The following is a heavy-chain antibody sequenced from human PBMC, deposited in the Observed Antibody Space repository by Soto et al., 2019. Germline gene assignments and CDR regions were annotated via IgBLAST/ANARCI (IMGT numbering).Heavy chain of an antibody. CDR1: GGSISGHY. V-gene: IGHV4-59*08. CDR2: IYYSGST. D-gene: IGHD3-16*01. CDR3: ARGPYYDLIWNYYYMDV. Sequence: QVQLQESGPGLVKPSETLSLSCNVSGGSISGHYWSWVRQTPGKGLEWIGYIYYSGSTNYNPSLKSRVTISVYTSKYHFSLRMTSVTAADTAVYYCARGPYYDLIWNYYYMDVWGKGTTVTVSS. J-gene: IGHJ6*03.